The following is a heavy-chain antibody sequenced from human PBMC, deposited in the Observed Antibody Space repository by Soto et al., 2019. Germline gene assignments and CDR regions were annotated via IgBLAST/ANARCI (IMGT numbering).Heavy chain of an antibody. V-gene: IGHV3-30*18. Sequence: GGSLRLSCAASGFTFSSYGMHWVRQAPGKGLEWVAVISYDGSNKYYADSVKGRFTISRDNSKNTLYLQMNSLRAEDTAVYYCAKEQRYCTNGVCYTRTANYYGMYVWGQGTTVTVSS. CDR3: AKEQRYCTNGVCYTRTANYYGMYV. D-gene: IGHD2-8*01. J-gene: IGHJ6*02. CDR2: ISYDGSNK. CDR1: GFTFSSYG.